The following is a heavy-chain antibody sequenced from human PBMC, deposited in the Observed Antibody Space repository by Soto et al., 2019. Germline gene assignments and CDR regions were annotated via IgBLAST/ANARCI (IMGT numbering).Heavy chain of an antibody. D-gene: IGHD5-18*01. Sequence: EVQLVESGGGLVKPGGSLRLSCAASGFTFSSYSMNWVRQAPGKGLEWVSSISSSSSYIYYADSVKGRFTISRDNAKKSLYRQMNSLRAEDTAVYYCARDDSYGNYYYYYMDVWGKGTTVTVSS. CDR2: ISSSSSYI. J-gene: IGHJ6*03. CDR1: GFTFSSYS. V-gene: IGHV3-21*01. CDR3: ARDDSYGNYYYYYMDV.